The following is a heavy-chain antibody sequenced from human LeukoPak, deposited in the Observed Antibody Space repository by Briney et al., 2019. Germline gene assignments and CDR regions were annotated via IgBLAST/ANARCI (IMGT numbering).Heavy chain of an antibody. CDR2: IWYDGSNK. D-gene: IGHD1-7*01. Sequence: PGGSLRLSCAASGFTFSSYGMHWVRQAPGKGLGWVAVIWYDGSNKYYADSVKGRFTISRDNSKNTLYLQMNSLRAEDTAVYYCARERIPWNWNYLMFDGGQGTLVTVS. CDR1: GFTFSSYG. V-gene: IGHV3-33*01. J-gene: IGHJ4*02. CDR3: ARERIPWNWNYLMFD.